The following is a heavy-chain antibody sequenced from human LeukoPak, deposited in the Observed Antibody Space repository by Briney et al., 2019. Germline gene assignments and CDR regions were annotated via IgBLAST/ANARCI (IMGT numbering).Heavy chain of an antibody. CDR1: GFTFSRYT. V-gene: IGHV3-30-3*01. CDR2: ISHDGSNK. J-gene: IGHJ1*01. D-gene: IGHD3-22*01. Sequence: GGSLRLSCAASGFTFSRYTIHWVRQAPGKGLEWVALISHDGSNKYLADSVKGRFTISRDKSKNTLYLQMNSLRAEDTAVYYCARDPGDYDSSGYNSPYFQHWGQGTLVTVSS. CDR3: ARDPGDYDSSGYNSPYFQH.